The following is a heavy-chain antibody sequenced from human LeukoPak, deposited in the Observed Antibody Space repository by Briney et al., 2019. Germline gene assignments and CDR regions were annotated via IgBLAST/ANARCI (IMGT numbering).Heavy chain of an antibody. Sequence: SETLSLTCTVSGGSISDYYWSWIRQPPGKGLEWIGYMYYSGSTNYNPSLKSRVTTSVDTSKNQFSLKLTFVTAADSAVYYCARFYSGSPPDIWGQGTMVTVCS. J-gene: IGHJ3*02. CDR2: MYYSGST. CDR1: GGSISDYY. V-gene: IGHV4-59*01. D-gene: IGHD1-26*01. CDR3: ARFYSGSPPDI.